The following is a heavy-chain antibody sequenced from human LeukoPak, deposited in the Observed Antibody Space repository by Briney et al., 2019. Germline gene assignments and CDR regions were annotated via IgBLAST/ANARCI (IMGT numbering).Heavy chain of an antibody. CDR2: ISHDGSNK. Sequence: GGSLGLPCAVSDFTFSTYAMHWVRQAPGKGLEWVAVISHDGSNKYYADSVKGRFTISRDNARNSLYLQMNSLRAEDTAVYYCARAAIAAARIYYYMDVWGKGTTVTVSS. CDR3: ARAAIAAARIYYYMDV. V-gene: IGHV3-30*04. D-gene: IGHD6-13*01. CDR1: DFTFSTYA. J-gene: IGHJ6*03.